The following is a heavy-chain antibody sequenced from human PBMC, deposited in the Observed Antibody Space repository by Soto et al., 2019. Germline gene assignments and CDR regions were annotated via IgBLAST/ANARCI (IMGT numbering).Heavy chain of an antibody. CDR3: ATGGYHFDY. Sequence: EQLVESGGGLVKPGGSLRLSCEGSGFTVSNAWMNWVRQAPGKGLEWVGRIKSEPNGGTTDYAAPVKGRFTISRDDSKRTVYLQMNSLKTEDTAVYYCATGGYHFDYWGQGTLVTVSS. CDR1: GFTVSNAW. J-gene: IGHJ4*02. D-gene: IGHD2-15*01. CDR2: IKSEPNGGTT. V-gene: IGHV3-15*01.